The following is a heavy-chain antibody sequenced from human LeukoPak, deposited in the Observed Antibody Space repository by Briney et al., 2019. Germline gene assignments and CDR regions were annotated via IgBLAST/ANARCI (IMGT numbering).Heavy chain of an antibody. CDR2: ISWNSGSI. CDR3: AKDGIL. V-gene: IGHV3-9*01. J-gene: IGHJ4*02. Sequence: GRSLRLSCAASGFTFDDYAMHWVRQAPGKGLEWVSGISWNSGSIGYADSVKGRFTISRDNAKNSLYLQMNSRRAEDTSLYYCAKDGILWGQGTLVTVSS. CDR1: GFTFDDYA.